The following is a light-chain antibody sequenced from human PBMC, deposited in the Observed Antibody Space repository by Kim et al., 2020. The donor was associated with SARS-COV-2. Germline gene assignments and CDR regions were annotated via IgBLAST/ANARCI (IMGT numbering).Light chain of an antibody. CDR2: AAS. CDR3: QKYNSAPWT. Sequence: VSVRNRGTITCRAGQGITNTLTWSPQKPGKVPQLLIYAASALQSGVPSRFSGSGSGTDFTLTISSLQPEDVATYYCQKYNSAPWTFEQGTKVDIK. CDR1: QGITNT. J-gene: IGKJ1*01. V-gene: IGKV1-27*01.